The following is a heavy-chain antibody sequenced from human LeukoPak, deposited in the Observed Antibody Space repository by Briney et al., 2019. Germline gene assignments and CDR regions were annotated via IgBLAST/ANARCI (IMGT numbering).Heavy chain of an antibody. CDR1: GFTFSSYS. CDR3: AKAGDIVVVVAATYDQ. Sequence: GGSLRLSCAASGFTFSSYSMNWVRQAPGKGLEWVSYISSSSSTIYYADSVKGRFTISRDNAKNSLYLQMNSLRAEDTAVYYCAKAGDIVVVVAATYDQWGQGTLVTVSS. CDR2: ISSSSSTI. V-gene: IGHV3-48*01. J-gene: IGHJ5*02. D-gene: IGHD2-15*01.